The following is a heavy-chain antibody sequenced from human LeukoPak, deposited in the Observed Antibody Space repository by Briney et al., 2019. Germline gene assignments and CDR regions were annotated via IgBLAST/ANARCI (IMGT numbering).Heavy chain of an antibody. Sequence: GGSLRLSCAASGFTFSSYEMNWVRQAPGKGLEWVSYISSSGNTIYFPDSVKGRFTISRDNAKNSLYLQMNSLRAEDTAVYYCARAIRSSSWYGSNFDYWGQGTLVTVSS. CDR1: GFTFSSYE. J-gene: IGHJ4*02. D-gene: IGHD6-13*01. V-gene: IGHV3-48*03. CDR2: ISSSGNTI. CDR3: ARAIRSSSWYGSNFDY.